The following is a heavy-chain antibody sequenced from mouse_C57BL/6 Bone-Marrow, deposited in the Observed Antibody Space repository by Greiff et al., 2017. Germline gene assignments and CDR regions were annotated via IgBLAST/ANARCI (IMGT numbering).Heavy chain of an antibody. CDR2: ISSGSSTI. Sequence: DVQLQESGGGLVKPGGSLKLSCAASGFTFSDYGMHWVRQAPEKGLEWVAYISSGSSTIYYADTVKGRFTISRDNAKNTLFLQMTSLRSEDTAMYYCARNRRYYFDYWGQGTTLTVSS. D-gene: IGHD1-1*01. CDR3: ARNRRYYFDY. CDR1: GFTFSDYG. V-gene: IGHV5-17*01. J-gene: IGHJ2*01.